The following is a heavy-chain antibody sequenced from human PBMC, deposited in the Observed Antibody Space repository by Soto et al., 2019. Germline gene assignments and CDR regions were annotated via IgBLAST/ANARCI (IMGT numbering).Heavy chain of an antibody. CDR1: GYTFTSYA. J-gene: IGHJ5*02. CDR3: ARAGISRYFDWLLFSGRFDD. CDR2: INAGNGNT. V-gene: IGHV1-3*01. Sequence: ASVKVSCKASGYTFTSYAMHWVRQAPGQRLEWMGWINAGNGNTKYSQKFQGRVTITRDTSASTAYMELSSLRSEDTAVYYCARAGISRYFDWLLFSGRFDDWGQGTLVTVSS. D-gene: IGHD3-9*01.